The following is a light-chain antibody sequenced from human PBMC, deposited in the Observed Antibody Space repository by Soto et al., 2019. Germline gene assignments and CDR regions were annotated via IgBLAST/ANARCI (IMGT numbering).Light chain of an antibody. V-gene: IGKV2-28*01. J-gene: IGKJ5*01. Sequence: DIVMSQSPLSLAVIPGEPASISCRSSQSLLHSNGYNYLDWYLQKPGQSPQLLIYLGSNRASGVPDRFSGSGSGTDFTLKISRVEAEDVGVYYCMQALQTPTFGQGTRLEIK. CDR2: LGS. CDR1: QSLLHSNGYNY. CDR3: MQALQTPT.